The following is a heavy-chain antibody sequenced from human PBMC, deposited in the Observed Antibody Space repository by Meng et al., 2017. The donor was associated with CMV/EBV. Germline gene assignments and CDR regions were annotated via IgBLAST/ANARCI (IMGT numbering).Heavy chain of an antibody. Sequence: SVKVSRKASGFTFTSSAVQWVRQARGQRLEWIGWIVVGSGNTNYAQKFQERVTITRDMSTSTAYMELSSLRSEDTAVYYCAARITGTRDVDYWGQGTLVTVSS. CDR3: AARITGTRDVDY. J-gene: IGHJ4*02. CDR2: IVVGSGNT. CDR1: GFTFTSSA. D-gene: IGHD1-7*01. V-gene: IGHV1-58*01.